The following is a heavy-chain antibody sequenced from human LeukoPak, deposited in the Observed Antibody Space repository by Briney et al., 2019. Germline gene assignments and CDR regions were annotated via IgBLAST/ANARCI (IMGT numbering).Heavy chain of an antibody. J-gene: IGHJ4*02. CDR3: ARGGEVFDY. V-gene: IGHV3-30*03. Sequence: GGSLRLSCAASGFTFSSYGMHWVRQAPGKGLEWVAVISYDGSNKYYADSAKGRFTISRDNSKNTLYLQMNSLRAEDTAVYYCARGGEVFDYWGQGTLVTVSS. D-gene: IGHD4-17*01. CDR2: ISYDGSNK. CDR1: GFTFSSYG.